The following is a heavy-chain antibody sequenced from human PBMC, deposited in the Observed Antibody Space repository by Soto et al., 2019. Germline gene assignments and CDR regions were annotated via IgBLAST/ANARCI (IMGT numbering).Heavy chain of an antibody. D-gene: IGHD2-15*01. J-gene: IGHJ6*02. Sequence: GGSLRLSCAASGFNFNSYTINWVRQAPGKRLEWLSSISSSGYIFSTDSVRGRFTISRDNAKNSVYLQINSLRAEDTAVYFCARDRRGGSCYHGMDVWGQGTTVTVSS. CDR2: ISSSGYI. CDR1: GFNFNSYT. V-gene: IGHV3-21*01. CDR3: ARDRRGGSCYHGMDV.